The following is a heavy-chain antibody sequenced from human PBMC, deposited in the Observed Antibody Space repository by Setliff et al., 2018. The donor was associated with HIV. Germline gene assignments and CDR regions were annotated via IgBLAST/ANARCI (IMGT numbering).Heavy chain of an antibody. CDR3: ARYCGGDCYPSAYYMDV. D-gene: IGHD2-21*01. J-gene: IGHJ6*03. CDR1: GGSISSGGYY. V-gene: IGHV4-31*03. Sequence: SETLSLTCTVSGGSISSGGYYWSWIRQHPGKGLEWIGYIYYSGRTYYNPSLESRVTISVDTSEIQFSLKLSSVTAADTAVYYCARYCGGDCYPSAYYMDVWGKGTTVTVSS. CDR2: IYYSGRT.